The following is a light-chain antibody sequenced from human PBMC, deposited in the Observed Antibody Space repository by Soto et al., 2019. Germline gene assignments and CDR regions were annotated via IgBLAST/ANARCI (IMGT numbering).Light chain of an antibody. CDR1: QSVSNS. CDR3: QQRYTWPS. V-gene: IGKV3-11*01. J-gene: IGKJ3*01. CDR2: DAS. Sequence: ETVLTQSPATLSLSPGERAILSCRASQSVSNSLAWYQQKPGQAPRLLIYDASNRATGVPARFSGSGSGTDFTLPITSLEPEDFAVYYCQQRYTWPSFGPGTKVDI.